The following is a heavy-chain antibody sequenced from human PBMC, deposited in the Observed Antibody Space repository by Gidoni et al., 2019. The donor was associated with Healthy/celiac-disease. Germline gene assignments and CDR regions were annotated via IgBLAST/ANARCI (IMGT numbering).Heavy chain of an antibody. Sequence: QVQLVESGGGVVQPGRSLRLSCAASGFTFSNYAMHWVRQAPGKGLEWVEVISDEGRNKYYADSVKGRFTISRDNSKNTLYLQMNSLRAEDTAVYYCARASLTYYYDSYFDYWGQGTLVTVSS. D-gene: IGHD3-22*01. V-gene: IGHV3-30*04. CDR3: ARASLTYYYDSYFDY. CDR2: ISDEGRNK. J-gene: IGHJ4*02. CDR1: GFTFSNYA.